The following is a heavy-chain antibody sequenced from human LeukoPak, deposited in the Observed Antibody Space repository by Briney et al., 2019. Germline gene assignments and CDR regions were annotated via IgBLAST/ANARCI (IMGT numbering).Heavy chain of an antibody. Sequence: GGSLRLSCAASGFTFSSYSMNWVRQAPGKGLEWVSSISSSSSYIYYADSVKGRFTISRDNSENTVYLQMNNLRAEDTAVYYCAGRVTGYSSGYVYWGQGTLVTVSS. CDR2: ISSSSSYI. D-gene: IGHD5-18*01. CDR1: GFTFSSYS. CDR3: AGRVTGYSSGYVY. J-gene: IGHJ4*02. V-gene: IGHV3-21*04.